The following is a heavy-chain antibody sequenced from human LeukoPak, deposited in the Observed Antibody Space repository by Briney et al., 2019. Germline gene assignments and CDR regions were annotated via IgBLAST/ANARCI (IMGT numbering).Heavy chain of an antibody. CDR3: VGDYYDSSGYPLGY. D-gene: IGHD3-22*01. CDR1: TFTFSDYY. V-gene: IGHV3-11*04. J-gene: IGHJ4*02. Sequence: GGSLRLSCAASTFTFSDYYMTWIRQAPGKGLEWVSYISSSGTTLYYADSVKGRFTISRDNSKNTLYLQMNSLRAEDTAVYYCVGDYYDSSGYPLGYWGQGTLVTVSS. CDR2: ISSSGTTL.